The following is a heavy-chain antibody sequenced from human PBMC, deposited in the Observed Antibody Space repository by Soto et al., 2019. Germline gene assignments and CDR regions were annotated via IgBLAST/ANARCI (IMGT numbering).Heavy chain of an antibody. Sequence: QVQLQESGPGLVKPSETLSLTCTVSGGSISSYFCGWFRQPPGKGLEWIGYIHHSGDTVYTPSHKSRVSISPDTSVNHFALKLNSVTAATTAAYYCRIGGGWLVDYWGQGTLVTVSS. J-gene: IGHJ4*02. CDR1: GGSISSYF. CDR2: IHHSGDT. CDR3: RIGGGWLVDY. V-gene: IGHV4-4*09. D-gene: IGHD6-19*01.